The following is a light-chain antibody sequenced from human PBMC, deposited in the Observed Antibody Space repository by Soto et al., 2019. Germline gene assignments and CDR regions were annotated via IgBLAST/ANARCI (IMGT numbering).Light chain of an antibody. CDR2: ETS. CDR1: QSVTSRY. J-gene: IGKJ3*01. CDR3: QQYNNWPPFT. Sequence: IVLTQSPGTLSLSPGERATLSCRAIQSVTSRYLAWYQQKPGQAPRLLIYETSIRAPGIPARFSGSGSGTEFTLTISSLQSEDFAVYHCQQYNNWPPFTFGPGTKVDIK. V-gene: IGKV3-15*01.